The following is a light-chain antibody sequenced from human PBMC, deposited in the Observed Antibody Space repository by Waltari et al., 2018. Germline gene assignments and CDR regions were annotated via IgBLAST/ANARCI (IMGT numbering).Light chain of an antibody. CDR2: AAS. Sequence: DIQMTQSPSSLSASVGDRVTITCRASQSISIYVNWYQQKPGKSPNLLIYAASSLQRGVPSRFSGSGSGTDFSLTISSRQPGDFGTYYCQQSFTTPQNTFGQGTRLEIK. CDR1: QSISIY. CDR3: QQSFTTPQNT. J-gene: IGKJ2*01. V-gene: IGKV1-39*01.